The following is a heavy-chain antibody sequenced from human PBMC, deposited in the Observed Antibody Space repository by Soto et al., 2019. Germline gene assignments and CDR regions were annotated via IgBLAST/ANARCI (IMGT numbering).Heavy chain of an antibody. V-gene: IGHV3-72*01. CDR2: TRNKANSYTT. CDR3: ARRSGSYSGAFDI. Sequence: PGGSLRLSCAASGFTFSDHYMDWVRQAPGKGLEWVGRTRNKANSYTTEYAASVKGRFTISRDDSKNSLYLQMNSLKTEDTAVYYCARRSGSYSGAFDIWGQGTMVTVSS. J-gene: IGHJ3*02. CDR1: GFTFSDHY. D-gene: IGHD1-26*01.